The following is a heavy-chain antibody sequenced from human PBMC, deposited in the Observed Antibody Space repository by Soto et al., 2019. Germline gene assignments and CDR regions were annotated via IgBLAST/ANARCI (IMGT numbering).Heavy chain of an antibody. Sequence: ETLSLTCPVSGGSISSSSYYWGWIRQPPGKRLEWIGSIYYSGSTYYNTSIKSRVTISVDTSKNQFSLKLSSVTAADMAVYYCARVQGRLRYFKSFDYWGQGTLVTVSS. CDR3: ARVQGRLRYFKSFDY. CDR1: GGSISSSSYY. J-gene: IGHJ4*02. D-gene: IGHD3-9*01. CDR2: IYYSGST. V-gene: IGHV4-39*01.